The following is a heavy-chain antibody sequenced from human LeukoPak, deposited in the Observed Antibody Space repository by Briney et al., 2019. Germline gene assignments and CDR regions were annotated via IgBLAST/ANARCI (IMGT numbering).Heavy chain of an antibody. V-gene: IGHV4-39*07. Sequence: PSETLSLTCSVSGVSISSSNSYWGWIRQPPGKGLEWIGSIYYTGNTYYNASLKSRVTISVDTSKNQFSLKLSSVTAADTAVYFCARVYYGRTYDYWYFDLWGRGTLVTVSS. CDR3: ARVYYGRTYDYWYFDL. D-gene: IGHD3-10*01. CDR2: IYYTGNT. J-gene: IGHJ2*01. CDR1: GVSISSSNSY.